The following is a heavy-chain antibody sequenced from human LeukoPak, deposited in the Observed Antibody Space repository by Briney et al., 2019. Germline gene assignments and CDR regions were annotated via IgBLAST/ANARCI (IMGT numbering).Heavy chain of an antibody. V-gene: IGHV3-7*01. J-gene: IGHJ6*03. D-gene: IGHD3-9*01. CDR2: IKQDVIEK. CDR1: GFTFSSYA. CDR3: ARESRGYDILTGKYHRGYYSYYMVV. Sequence: PGGSLRLSCAASGFTFSSYAMHWVRQAPGKGLEWVANIKQDVIEKYYVDSVKGRFTISRDNAKNSLYLQMNSLRAEDTAVYYCARESRGYDILTGKYHRGYYSYYMVVWGKGTTVTVSS.